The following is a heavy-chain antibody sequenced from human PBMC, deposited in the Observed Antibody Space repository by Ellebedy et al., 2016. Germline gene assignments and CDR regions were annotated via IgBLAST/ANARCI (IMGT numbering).Heavy chain of an antibody. CDR1: GFTLNTFW. CDR3: ARGRQGSMSGWS. Sequence: HTGGSLRLSCAASGFTLNTFWMHWLRQVPGEGPVWVSHIAPDGSITNYADAVKGRFTISRDNAKNSVYLQMTSLRADDTALYYCARGRQGSMSGWSWGRGTLVTVSS. D-gene: IGHD6-19*01. J-gene: IGHJ5*01. CDR2: IAPDGSIT. V-gene: IGHV3-74*01.